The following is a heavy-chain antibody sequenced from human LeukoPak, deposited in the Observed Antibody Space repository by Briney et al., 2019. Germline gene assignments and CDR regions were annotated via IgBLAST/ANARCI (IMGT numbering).Heavy chain of an antibody. Sequence: GGSLRLSCAASGFTFSSYAMSWVRQAPGKGLEWGSGISGSGDSTYYADSVKGRFTISRDNSKNTLYLQTNSLRAEDTAVYYCAKEGIAAAVFDYWGQGTLVTVSS. CDR2: ISGSGDST. V-gene: IGHV3-23*01. CDR1: GFTFSSYA. CDR3: AKEGIAAAVFDY. J-gene: IGHJ4*02. D-gene: IGHD6-13*01.